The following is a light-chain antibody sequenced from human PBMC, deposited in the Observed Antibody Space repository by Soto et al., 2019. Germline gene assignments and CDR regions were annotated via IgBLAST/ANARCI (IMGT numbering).Light chain of an antibody. CDR2: VGTGGIVG. V-gene: IGLV9-49*01. CDR3: GADHGSGSNPMWV. J-gene: IGLJ2*01. CDR1: SGSSNYK. Sequence: QPVLTQSPSASASLGASVTLTCTLSSGSSNYKVDWYQQRPGKGPRFVMRVGTGGIVGSKGDGIPDRFSVLGSGLNRYLTIKNIQEEDESDYHCGADHGSGSNPMWVFGGGTKLTVL.